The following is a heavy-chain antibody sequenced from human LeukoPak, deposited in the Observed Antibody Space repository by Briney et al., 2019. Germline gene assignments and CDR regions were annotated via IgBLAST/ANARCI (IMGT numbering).Heavy chain of an antibody. Sequence: ASVKVSCKASGYTFTSYGVSWVRQAPGQGLEWMGWISAYNGNTNYAQKLQGRVTMTTDTSTSTVYMELRSLRSDDTAVYYCARDGMVRGIRFDPWGQGTLVTVSS. J-gene: IGHJ5*02. CDR3: ARDGMVRGIRFDP. V-gene: IGHV1-18*01. D-gene: IGHD3-10*01. CDR2: ISAYNGNT. CDR1: GYTFTSYG.